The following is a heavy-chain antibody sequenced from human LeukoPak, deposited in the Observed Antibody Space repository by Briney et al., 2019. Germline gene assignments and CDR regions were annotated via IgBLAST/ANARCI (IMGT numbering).Heavy chain of an antibody. CDR3: TRDQFFDYDNDDAFDV. CDR2: MTSSRYI. J-gene: IGHJ3*01. CDR1: GFSLKTYN. D-gene: IGHD3-22*01. V-gene: IGHV3-21*04. Sequence: GESLRLSCAASGFSLKTYNMNWVRQAPGKGLEWVSSMTSSRYIYYADSVKGRFTISRDDANNLVFLQMRSLRAEDTAIYYCTRDQFFDYDNDDAFDVWGQGTKVIVSS.